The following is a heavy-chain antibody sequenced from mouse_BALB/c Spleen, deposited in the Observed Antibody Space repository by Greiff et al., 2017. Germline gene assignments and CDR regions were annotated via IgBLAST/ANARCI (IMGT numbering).Heavy chain of an antibody. CDR2: IWGDGST. D-gene: IGHD1-1*01. CDR1: GFSLTGYG. J-gene: IGHJ2*01. V-gene: IGHV2-6-7*01. Sequence: VKLMESGPGLVAPSQSLSITCTVSGFSLTGYGVNWVRQPPGKGLEWLGMIWGDGSTDYNSALKSRLSISKDNSKSQVFLKMNSLQTDDTARYYCARDYGSSYVYFDYWGQGTTLTVSS. CDR3: ARDYGSSYVYFDY.